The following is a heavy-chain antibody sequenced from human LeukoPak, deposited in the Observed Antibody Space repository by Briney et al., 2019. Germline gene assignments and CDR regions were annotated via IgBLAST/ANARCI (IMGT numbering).Heavy chain of an antibody. V-gene: IGHV3-21*01. D-gene: IGHD3-22*01. Sequence: PGGSLRLSCAASGFTFSSYSMNWVRQAPGKGLEWVSSISSSSSYIYYADSVKGRFTISRDNAKNSLYLQMNSLRAEDTAVYYCARDTNPGRYYYDSSGYYYFDYWGQGTLVTVSS. CDR1: GFTFSSYS. J-gene: IGHJ4*02. CDR2: ISSSSSYI. CDR3: ARDTNPGRYYYDSSGYYYFDY.